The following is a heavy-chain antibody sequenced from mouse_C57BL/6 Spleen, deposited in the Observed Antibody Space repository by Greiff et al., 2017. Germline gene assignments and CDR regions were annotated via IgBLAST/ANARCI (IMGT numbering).Heavy chain of an antibody. J-gene: IGHJ1*03. D-gene: IGHD2-13*01. CDR2: IDPSDSDT. CDR3: AREEDYIWYFDV. CDR1: GYTFTSYW. Sequence: VQLQQPGAELVRPGSSVKLSCKASGYTFTSYWMHWVKQRPIQGLEWIGNIDPSDSDTHYNQKFKDKATLTVDKSSSTAYMQLSGLTSEDSAVYYCAREEDYIWYFDVWGTGTTVTVSS. V-gene: IGHV1-52*01.